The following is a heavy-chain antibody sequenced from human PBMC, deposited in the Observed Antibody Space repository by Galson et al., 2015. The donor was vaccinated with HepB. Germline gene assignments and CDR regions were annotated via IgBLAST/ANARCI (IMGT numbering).Heavy chain of an antibody. CDR3: ARVGATAVYDYVWGSYRYEGHYYFDY. D-gene: IGHD3-16*02. V-gene: IGHV3-21*01. CDR2: ISSSSSYI. CDR1: GFTFSSYS. J-gene: IGHJ4*02. Sequence: SLRLSCAASGFTFSSYSMNWVRQAPGKGLEWVSSISSSSSYIYYADSVKGRFTISRDNAKNSLYLQMNSLRAEDTAVYYCARVGATAVYDYVWGSYRYEGHYYFDYWGQETLVTVSS.